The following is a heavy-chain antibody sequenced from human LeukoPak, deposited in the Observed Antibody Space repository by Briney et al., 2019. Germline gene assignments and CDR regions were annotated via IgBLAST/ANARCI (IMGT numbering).Heavy chain of an antibody. D-gene: IGHD6-13*01. CDR1: GFTFSSYG. CDR2: ISYDGSNK. CDR3: AKDNVAAAGRYFDY. V-gene: IGHV3-30*18. Sequence: PGGSLILSCAASGFTFSSYGMHWVRQAPGKGLEWVAVISYDGSNKYFADSVKGRFTISRDNSKNTLYLQMHSLRAEDTAVYYCAKDNVAAAGRYFDYWGQGTLVTVSS. J-gene: IGHJ4*02.